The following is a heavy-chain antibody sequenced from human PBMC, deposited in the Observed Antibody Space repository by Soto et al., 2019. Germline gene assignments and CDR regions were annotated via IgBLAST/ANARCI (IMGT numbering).Heavy chain of an antibody. D-gene: IGHD2-2*01. J-gene: IGHJ5*02. CDR3: ARDSRDGFYPLIVVPAASGFDP. V-gene: IGHV4-39*02. CDR2: IYYSGST. Sequence: ASETLSLTCTVSGGSISSSSYYWGWIRQPPGKGLEWIGSIYYSGSTYYNPSLKSRVTISVDTSKNQFSLKLSSVAAADTAVYYCARDSRDGFYPLIVVPAASGFDPWGQGTLVTVSS. CDR1: GGSISSSSYY.